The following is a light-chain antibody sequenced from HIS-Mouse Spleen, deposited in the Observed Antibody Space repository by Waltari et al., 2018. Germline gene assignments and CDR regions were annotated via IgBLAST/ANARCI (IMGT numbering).Light chain of an antibody. V-gene: IGLV1-44*01. J-gene: IGLJ2*01. CDR2: SNH. Sequence: QSVLTQPPSASGTPGQRVTISCSGSSSNIGSNTVNWYQQLPGTAPKLLIYSNHQRASGVPDRFSGSKSGTAASLAISGLQSEEEADYYCAAWDDSLNGVVFGGGTKLTVL. CDR3: AAWDDSLNGVV. CDR1: SSNIGSNT.